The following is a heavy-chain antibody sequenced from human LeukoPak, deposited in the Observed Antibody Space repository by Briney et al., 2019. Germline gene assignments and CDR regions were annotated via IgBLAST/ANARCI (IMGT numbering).Heavy chain of an antibody. V-gene: IGHV4-59*01. Sequence: PSETLSLTCTVSGGSISSYYWSWIRQPPGKGLEWIGYIYYSGSTNYNPSLKSRVTISVDTSKNQFSLKLSSVTAADTAVYYCARGVGQQLVGYYYYGMDVWGQGTTVTVSS. J-gene: IGHJ6*02. D-gene: IGHD6-13*01. CDR2: IYYSGST. CDR3: ARGVGQQLVGYYYYGMDV. CDR1: GGSISSYY.